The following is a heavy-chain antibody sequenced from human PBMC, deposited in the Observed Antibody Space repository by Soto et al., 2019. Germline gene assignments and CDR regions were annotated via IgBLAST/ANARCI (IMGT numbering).Heavy chain of an antibody. CDR3: ATSRFLSGSYISNSFWYMDV. CDR2: FDPEDGET. CDR1: GYTLTELS. V-gene: IGHV1-24*01. J-gene: IGHJ6*03. D-gene: IGHD3-10*01. Sequence: QVQLVQSGAEVKKPGASVKVSCKVSGYTLTELSMHWVRQAPGKGLEWMGGFDPEDGETIYAQKFQGRVTMTEDTSTDTAYMELSSLRSEDTAVYYCATSRFLSGSYISNSFWYMDVWGKGTTVTVSS.